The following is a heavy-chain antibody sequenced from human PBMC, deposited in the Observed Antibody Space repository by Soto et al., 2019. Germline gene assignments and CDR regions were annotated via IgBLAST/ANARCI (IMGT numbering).Heavy chain of an antibody. Sequence: ASETLSLTCAVSGGSISSDDFSWSWIRQPPGKGLECIGYIYHTGSTYYNPSLESRVTMSVDRSKNQFSLNLSSVTAADTAVYYCARGPGYCSSTTCYGGTNWFHPWGQATLLTVSS. CDR1: GGSISSDDFS. CDR2: IYHTGST. J-gene: IGHJ5*02. D-gene: IGHD2-2*01. V-gene: IGHV4-30-2*01. CDR3: ARGPGYCSSTTCYGGTNWFHP.